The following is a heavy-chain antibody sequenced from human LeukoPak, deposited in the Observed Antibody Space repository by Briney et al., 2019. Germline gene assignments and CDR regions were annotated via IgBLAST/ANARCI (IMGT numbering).Heavy chain of an antibody. V-gene: IGHV3-49*03. D-gene: IGHD1-1*01. J-gene: IGHJ4*02. Sequence: GGSLRLSCTASGSTFGDYAMSWIRQAPGKGLEWVGFIRSKAYGGTADYAASVKGRFTISRDDSKAIAYLQMNSLKTEDTAVYHCTKDRGAYNLYDYWGQGTLVTVSS. CDR3: TKDRGAYNLYDY. CDR2: IRSKAYGGTA. CDR1: GSTFGDYA.